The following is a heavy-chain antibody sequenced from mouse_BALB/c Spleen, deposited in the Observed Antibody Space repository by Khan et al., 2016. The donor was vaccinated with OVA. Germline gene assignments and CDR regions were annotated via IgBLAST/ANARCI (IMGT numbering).Heavy chain of an antibody. CDR1: GYTFTTYT. J-gene: IGHJ3*01. CDR3: AREGAYYRSDGWFAY. Sequence: QVQLQQSETELARPGASVKMSCKASGYTFTTYTIHWVKQRPGQGLEWIGYIIPTNDYTNYNQKFKDRAPLTADKSSSTAYMKLSSLTSEESALYDCAREGAYYRSDGWFAYWGQGTLVTVSA. CDR2: IIPTNDYT. D-gene: IGHD2-14*01. V-gene: IGHV1-4*01.